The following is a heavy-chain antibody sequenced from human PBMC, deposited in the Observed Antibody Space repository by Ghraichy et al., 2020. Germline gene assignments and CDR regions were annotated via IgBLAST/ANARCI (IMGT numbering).Heavy chain of an antibody. J-gene: IGHJ3*02. Sequence: SVKVSCKASGGTFSSYAISWVRQAPGQGLEWMGRIIPILGIANYAQKFQGRVTITADKSTSTAYMELSSLRSEDTAVYYCARTHIPYYYDSSGFGVDAFDIWGQGTMVTVSS. D-gene: IGHD3-22*01. CDR2: IIPILGIA. V-gene: IGHV1-69*04. CDR3: ARTHIPYYYDSSGFGVDAFDI. CDR1: GGTFSSYA.